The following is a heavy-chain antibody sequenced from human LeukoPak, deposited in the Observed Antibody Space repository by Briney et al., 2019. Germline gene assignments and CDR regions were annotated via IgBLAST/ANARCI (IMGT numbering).Heavy chain of an antibody. V-gene: IGHV1-69*04. CDR3: ARVVAGSFASPYYYYGMDV. D-gene: IGHD6-19*01. J-gene: IGHJ6*02. CDR2: IIPILGIA. CDR1: GGTSSSYA. Sequence: SVKVSCKASGGTSSSYAISWVRQAPGQGLEWMGRIIPILGIANYAQKFQGRVTITADKSTSTAYMELSSLRSEDTAVYYCARVVAGSFASPYYYYGMDVWGQGTTVTVSS.